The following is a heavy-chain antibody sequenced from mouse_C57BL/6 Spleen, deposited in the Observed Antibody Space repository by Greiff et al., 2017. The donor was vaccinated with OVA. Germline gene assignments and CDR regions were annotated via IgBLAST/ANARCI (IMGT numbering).Heavy chain of an antibody. D-gene: IGHD2-1*01. CDR2: IDPEDGET. Sequence: VHVKQSGAELVKPGASVKLSCTASGFNIKDYYMHWVKQRTEQGLEWIGRIDPEDGETKYAPKFQGKATITADTSSNTAYLQLSSLTSEDTAVYYCARVGNYETGYYAKDYWGQGTTVTVSS. J-gene: IGHJ4*01. CDR3: ARVGNYETGYYAKDY. V-gene: IGHV14-2*01. CDR1: GFNIKDYY.